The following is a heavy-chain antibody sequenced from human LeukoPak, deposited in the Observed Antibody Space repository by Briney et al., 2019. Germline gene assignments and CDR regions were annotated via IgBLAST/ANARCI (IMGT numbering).Heavy chain of an antibody. D-gene: IGHD3-22*01. J-gene: IGHJ4*02. V-gene: IGHV1-69*13. Sequence: GASVKVSCKASGYTFTNYAMHWVRQAPGQGLEWMGGIIPIFGTPNYAQKFQGRVTITADESTTTAYMELSSLRSEDTAMYYCARELRDSSGYYLAPFDYWGQGTLVTVSS. CDR1: GYTFTNYA. CDR3: ARELRDSSGYYLAPFDY. CDR2: IIPIFGTP.